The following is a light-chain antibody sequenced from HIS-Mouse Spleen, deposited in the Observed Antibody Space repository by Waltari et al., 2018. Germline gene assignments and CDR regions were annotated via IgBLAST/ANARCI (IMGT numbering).Light chain of an antibody. CDR2: EGS. J-gene: IGLJ1*01. CDR3: CSYAGSSTYV. Sequence: QSALNQPASVSGSPGQSIPVSCPGTRSDVGSYNLLSWYQQHPGKAPKLMIYEGSKRPSGVSNRFSGSKSGNTASLTISGLQAEDEADYYCCSYAGSSTYVFGTGTKVTVL. V-gene: IGLV2-23*01. CDR1: RSDVGSYNL.